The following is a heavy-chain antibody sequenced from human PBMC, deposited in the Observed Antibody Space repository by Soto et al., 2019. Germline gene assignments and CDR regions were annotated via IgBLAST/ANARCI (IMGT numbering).Heavy chain of an antibody. CDR1: GFTFSSYG. J-gene: IGHJ5*02. CDR3: ARGGDRYCSGGSCLNWFDP. CDR2: ISYDGSNK. D-gene: IGHD2-15*01. V-gene: IGHV3-30*03. Sequence: QVQLVESGGGVVQPGRSLRLSCAASGFTFSSYGMHWVRQAPGKGLEWVAVISYDGSNKYYADSVKGRFTISRDNSKNTLYLQMNSLRAEDTAVYYCARGGDRYCSGGSCLNWFDPWGQGTLVTVSS.